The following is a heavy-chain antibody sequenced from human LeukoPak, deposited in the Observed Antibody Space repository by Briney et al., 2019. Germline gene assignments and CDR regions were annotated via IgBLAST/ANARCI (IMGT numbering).Heavy chain of an antibody. CDR1: GGSISSYY. CDR2: IYTSGST. J-gene: IGHJ6*02. CDR3: ARGDGIAAAGTYYYYGMDV. V-gene: IGHV4-4*07. D-gene: IGHD6-13*01. Sequence: PSETLSLTCTVSGGSISSYYWSRIRQPAGKGLEWIGRIYTSGSTNYNPSLKSRVTMSVDTSKNQFSLKLSSVTAADTAVYYCARGDGIAAAGTYYYYGMDVWGQGTTVTVSS.